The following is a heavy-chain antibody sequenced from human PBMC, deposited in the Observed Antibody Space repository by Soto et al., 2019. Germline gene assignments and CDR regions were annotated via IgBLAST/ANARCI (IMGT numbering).Heavy chain of an antibody. CDR2: IYHSGST. V-gene: IGHV4-30-2*01. J-gene: IGHJ5*02. D-gene: IGHD3-9*01. Sequence: TLFLTCAVSGGSISSGGYSWSWIRQPPGKGLEWIGYIYHSGSTYYNPSLKSRVTISVDRSKNQFSLKLSSVTAADTAVYYCARGLRYFDWLSHTGNWFDPWGQGTLVTVSS. CDR3: ARGLRYFDWLSHTGNWFDP. CDR1: GGSISSGGYS.